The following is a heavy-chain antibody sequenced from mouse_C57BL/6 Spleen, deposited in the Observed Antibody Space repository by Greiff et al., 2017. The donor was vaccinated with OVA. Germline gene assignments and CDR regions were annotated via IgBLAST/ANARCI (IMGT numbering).Heavy chain of an antibody. D-gene: IGHD2-2*01. V-gene: IGHV3-6*01. CDR1: GYSITSGYY. J-gene: IGHJ1*03. CDR3: ARGGSTMVTYWYFDV. Sequence: ESGPGLVKPSQSLSLTCSVTGYSITSGYYWHWIRQFPGNKLEWMGYISYDGSNNYNPSLKNRISITRDTSKNQFFLKLNSVTTEDTATYYCARGGSTMVTYWYFDVWGTGTTVTVSS. CDR2: ISYDGSN.